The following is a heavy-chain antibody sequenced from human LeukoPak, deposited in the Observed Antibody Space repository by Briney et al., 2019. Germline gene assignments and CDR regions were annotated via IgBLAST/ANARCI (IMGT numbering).Heavy chain of an antibody. Sequence: SETLSLTCTVSGGSISSYYWSWIRQPPGKGLEWIGYIYYSGSTNYNPSLKSRVTISVDTYKNQFSLKLSSVTAADTAVYYCARSSPAMVTYWGQGTLVTVSS. CDR2: IYYSGST. CDR1: GGSISSYY. D-gene: IGHD5-18*01. J-gene: IGHJ4*02. V-gene: IGHV4-59*01. CDR3: ARSSPAMVTY.